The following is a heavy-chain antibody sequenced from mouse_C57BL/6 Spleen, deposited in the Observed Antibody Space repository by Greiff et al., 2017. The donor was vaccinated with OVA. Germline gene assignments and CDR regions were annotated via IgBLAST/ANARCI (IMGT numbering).Heavy chain of an antibody. D-gene: IGHD2-4*01. Sequence: QVQLQQPGAELVRPGTSVKLSCKASGYTFTSYWMHWVKQRPGQGLEWIGVIDPSDSYTNYNQKFKGKATLTVDTSSSTAYMQLSSLTSEDSAVYYCARNDYGRGPWFADWGQGTLVTVSA. V-gene: IGHV1-59*01. CDR1: GYTFTSYW. CDR2: IDPSDSYT. CDR3: ARNDYGRGPWFAD. J-gene: IGHJ3*01.